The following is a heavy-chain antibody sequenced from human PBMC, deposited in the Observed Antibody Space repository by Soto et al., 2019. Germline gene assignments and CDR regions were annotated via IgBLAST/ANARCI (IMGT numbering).Heavy chain of an antibody. CDR1: GGSISSGGYS. CDR2: IYHSGST. J-gene: IGHJ4*02. Sequence: SGTLSLTCAVSGGSISSGGYSWSWIRQPPWKGLEWIGYIYHSGSTYYNPSLKSRVTISVDRSKNQFSLKLSSVTAADTAVYYCARGDYDSSGYYYVPYYWGQGTLVTVSS. V-gene: IGHV4-30-2*01. CDR3: ARGDYDSSGYYYVPYY. D-gene: IGHD3-22*01.